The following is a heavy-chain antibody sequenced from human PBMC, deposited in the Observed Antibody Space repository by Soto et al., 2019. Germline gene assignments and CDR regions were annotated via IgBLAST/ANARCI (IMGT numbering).Heavy chain of an antibody. D-gene: IGHD1-7*01. Sequence: PGESLKISCKGSGYSFTSYWISWVRQMPGKGLEWMGRIDPSDSYTNYSPSFQGHVTISADKSISTAYLQWSSLKASDTAMYYCATGGFGTGTTPYYHGMDVWGQGTTVTVSS. J-gene: IGHJ6*02. CDR2: IDPSDSYT. CDR3: ATGGFGTGTTPYYHGMDV. V-gene: IGHV5-10-1*01. CDR1: GYSFTSYW.